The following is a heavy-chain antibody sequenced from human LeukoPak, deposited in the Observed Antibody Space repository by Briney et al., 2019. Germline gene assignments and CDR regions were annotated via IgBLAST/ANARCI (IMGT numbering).Heavy chain of an antibody. CDR2: INAGNGNT. J-gene: IGHJ4*02. CDR3: ARGFEVGGSSWPYYFDY. V-gene: IGHV1-3*01. D-gene: IGHD6-13*01. Sequence: ASVKVSCKASGYTFTSYAMHWVRQAPGQRLEWMGWINAGNGNTKYSQKFQGRVTTTRDTSASTAYMELSSLRSEDTAVYYCARGFEVGGSSWPYYFDYWGQGTLVTVSS. CDR1: GYTFTSYA.